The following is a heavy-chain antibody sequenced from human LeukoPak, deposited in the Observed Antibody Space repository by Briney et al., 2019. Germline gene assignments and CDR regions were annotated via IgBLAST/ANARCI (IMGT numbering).Heavy chain of an antibody. CDR2: IYYSGST. CDR3: ARGMRITMVRGVSHAFDI. D-gene: IGHD3-10*01. J-gene: IGHJ3*02. V-gene: IGHV4-59*01. CDR1: GGSISSYY. Sequence: PSETLSLTCTVSGGSISSYYWSWIRQPPGRGLEGMGYIYYSGSTNYNPSLKSRVTISVDTAKNQFSLKLSSVTAADTAVYYCARGMRITMVRGVSHAFDIWGQGTMVTVSS.